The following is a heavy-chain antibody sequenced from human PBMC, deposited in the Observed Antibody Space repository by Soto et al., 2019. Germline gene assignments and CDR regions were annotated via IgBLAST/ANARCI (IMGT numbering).Heavy chain of an antibody. CDR3: ARANYCGGGAVSFRLFDP. D-gene: IGHD2-21*01. Sequence: QVQLVQSGAEVTKPGASVKVYCKASEYTFTSYDIHWVRQAPGQRLERMGRINAGNGNTKYSQKFQDRVIFTRDTSATTAYMELSSLSSEDTAVYYCARANYCGGGAVSFRLFDPWGQGNLVTVSS. CDR2: INAGNGNT. V-gene: IGHV1-3*01. J-gene: IGHJ5*02. CDR1: EYTFTSYD.